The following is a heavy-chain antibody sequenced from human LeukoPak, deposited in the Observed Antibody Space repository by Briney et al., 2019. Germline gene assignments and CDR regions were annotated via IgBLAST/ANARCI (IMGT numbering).Heavy chain of an antibody. Sequence: GGSLRLSCAASGFTFSSYWMHWVRQAPGKGLLWVSRINSDGSSTSYADSVKGRFTISRDNSKNTLYLQMNSLRAEDTAVYYCAKVVPAALTVDYWGQGTLVTVSS. D-gene: IGHD2-2*01. CDR2: INSDGSST. V-gene: IGHV3-74*01. CDR3: AKVVPAALTVDY. CDR1: GFTFSSYW. J-gene: IGHJ4*02.